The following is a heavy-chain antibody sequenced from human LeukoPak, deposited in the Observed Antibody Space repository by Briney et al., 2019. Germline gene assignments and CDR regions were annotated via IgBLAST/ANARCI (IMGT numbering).Heavy chain of an antibody. CDR1: GYSISSGYY. J-gene: IGHJ4*02. V-gene: IGHV4-38-2*02. CDR3: ARDRSYGDYRRTFDY. CDR2: IFHSGST. Sequence: SETLSLTCAVSGYSISSGYYWGWIRQPPGKGLAWIGSIFHSGSTYYNPSLKSRVTISVDTSKNQFSLKLNSVTAADTAVYYCARDRSYGDYRRTFDYWGQGTLVTVSS. D-gene: IGHD4-17*01.